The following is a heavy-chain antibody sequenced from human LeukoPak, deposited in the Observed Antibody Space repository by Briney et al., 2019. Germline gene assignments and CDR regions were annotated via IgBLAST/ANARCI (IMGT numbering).Heavy chain of an antibody. CDR3: ARSDFHYVSGSYYH. CDR2: IYSGGST. CDR1: GFTVSSNY. J-gene: IGHJ5*02. Sequence: GGSLRLSCAASGFTVSSNYMSWVRQAPGKGLEWVSVIYSGGSTYYADSVKGRFTISRDNSKNTLYLQMNSLRAEDTAVYYCARSDFHYVSGSYYHWGQGTRVTVSS. V-gene: IGHV3-53*01. D-gene: IGHD3-10*01.